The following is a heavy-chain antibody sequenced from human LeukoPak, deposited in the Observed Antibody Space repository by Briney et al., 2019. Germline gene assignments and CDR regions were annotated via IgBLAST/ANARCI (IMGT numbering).Heavy chain of an antibody. D-gene: IGHD3-22*01. Sequence: PGGSLRLSCAASGFTFGAYTINWVRQAPGKGLEWVSCIFSRSESILYADSVKGRFTISRDNAKNSLYLQMDCLRVEDTAVYYCARDFFHSSDSRPFDYWGQGTLVTVSS. CDR1: GFTFGAYT. CDR2: IFSRSESI. J-gene: IGHJ4*02. V-gene: IGHV3-21*01. CDR3: ARDFFHSSDSRPFDY.